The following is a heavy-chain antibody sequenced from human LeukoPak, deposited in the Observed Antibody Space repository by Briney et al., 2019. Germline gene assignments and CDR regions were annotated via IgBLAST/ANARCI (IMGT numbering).Heavy chain of an antibody. D-gene: IGHD3-16*01. V-gene: IGHV1-46*03. J-gene: IGHJ4*02. Sequence: ASVKVSCKASGYTFTSYYMHWVRQAPGQGLEWMGIMNPSGGSTSYAQKFQGRVTMIRDTSTSTAYMELSSRRSEDTAVYYCARDRAFGLAPSIYWGQGTLVIVSS. CDR3: ARDRAFGLAPSIY. CDR1: GYTFTSYY. CDR2: MNPSGGST.